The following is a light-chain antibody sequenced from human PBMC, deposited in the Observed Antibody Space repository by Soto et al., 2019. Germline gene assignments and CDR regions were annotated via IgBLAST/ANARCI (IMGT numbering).Light chain of an antibody. J-gene: IGLJ2*01. CDR1: SSDVGGYNY. V-gene: IGLV2-8*01. CDR2: EVT. Sequence: QSALTQPPSASGTLGQSVTISCTGTSSDVGGYNYVSWHQQHPGKAPKLMIYEVTKRPSGVPDRFSGSKSGNTASLTVSGLQAEDEADYYCSSFAGGGNPVLFGGGTKLTVI. CDR3: SSFAGGGNPVL.